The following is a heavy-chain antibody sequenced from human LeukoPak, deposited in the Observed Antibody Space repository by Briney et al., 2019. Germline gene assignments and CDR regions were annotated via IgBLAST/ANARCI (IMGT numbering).Heavy chain of an antibody. CDR3: ARDQLWFGELLYMLDY. Sequence: ASVKVSCKASGYTFTSYYMHWVRQAPGQGLEWMGIINPSGGSTSYAQKFQGRVTMTRDTSTSRVYMELSSLRSEDTAVYYCARDQLWFGELLYMLDYWGQGTLVTVSS. V-gene: IGHV1-46*01. D-gene: IGHD3-10*01. CDR2: INPSGGST. CDR1: GYTFTSYY. J-gene: IGHJ4*02.